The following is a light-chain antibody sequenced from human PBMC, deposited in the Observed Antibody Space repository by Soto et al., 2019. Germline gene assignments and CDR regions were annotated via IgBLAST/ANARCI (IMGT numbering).Light chain of an antibody. V-gene: IGLV2-8*01. J-gene: IGLJ3*02. CDR2: YVN. CDR1: SSDIGAYNY. CDR3: SSYAGNYNLGV. Sequence: QSALTQPPSASGSPGQSVTIPCTGTSSDIGAYNYVSWYQQHPGKAPRLIIYYVNNRPSGVPDRFSGSKSGNTASLTVSGLQAEDEADYYCSSYAGNYNLGVFGGGTKLTVL.